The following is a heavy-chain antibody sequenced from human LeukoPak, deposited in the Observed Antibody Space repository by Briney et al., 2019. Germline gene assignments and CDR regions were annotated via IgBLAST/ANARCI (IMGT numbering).Heavy chain of an antibody. CDR1: GGSFSGYY. Sequence: SETLSLTCAVYGGSFSGYYWSWIRQPPGKGLEWIGEINHSGSTYYSPSLKSRVTISLDTSRNQFSLKLTSVTAADTAVYYCAKSNGYGLVDIWGQGTMVTVSS. V-gene: IGHV4-34*01. D-gene: IGHD3-10*01. CDR2: INHSGST. J-gene: IGHJ3*01. CDR3: AKSNGYGLVDI.